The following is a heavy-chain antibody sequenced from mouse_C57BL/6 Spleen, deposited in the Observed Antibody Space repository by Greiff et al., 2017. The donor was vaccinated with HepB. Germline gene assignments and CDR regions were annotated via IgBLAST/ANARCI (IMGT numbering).Heavy chain of an antibody. CDR3: ARSGNYDYDGFAY. CDR2: IDPSDSYT. Sequence: VQLQQPGAELVMPGASVKLSCKASGYTFTSYWMHWVKQRPGQGLEWIGEIDPSDSYTNYNQKFKGKSTLTVDKSSSTAYMQLSSLTSEDSAVYYCARSGNYDYDGFAYWGQGTLVTVSA. J-gene: IGHJ3*01. V-gene: IGHV1-69*01. CDR1: GYTFTSYW. D-gene: IGHD2-4*01.